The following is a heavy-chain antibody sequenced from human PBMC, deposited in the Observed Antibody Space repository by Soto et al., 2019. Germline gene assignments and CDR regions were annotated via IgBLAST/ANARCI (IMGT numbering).Heavy chain of an antibody. J-gene: IGHJ4*02. CDR3: ARGGVFPGTASYDY. CDR1: GGTISTYA. CDR2: IIPISGTT. V-gene: IGHV1-69*18. D-gene: IGHD1-7*01. Sequence: VQLVQSGAEVKKPGSSVKVSCKASGGTISTYAITWVRQAPGQGLEWMGMIIPISGTTNYAQKFQGRVTITADESTTTAYMELSSLRSDDTAVYYCARGGVFPGTASYDYWGQGTLVTVSS.